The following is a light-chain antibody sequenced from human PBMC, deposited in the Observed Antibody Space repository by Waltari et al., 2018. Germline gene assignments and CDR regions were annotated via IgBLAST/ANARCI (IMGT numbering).Light chain of an antibody. CDR2: EEN. J-gene: IGLJ3*02. V-gene: IGLV1-44*01. CDR1: YSNIGRNS. CDR3: SAWEDSLVAL. Sequence: QSVLTQPPSASGAPGQRVIISCSGGYSNIGRNSVSWYQHLPGTGPKLLIYEENQRPAGVPYRFSGSKSGTSASLVISGLRSEDEADYYCSAWEDSLVALFGGGTRLTVV.